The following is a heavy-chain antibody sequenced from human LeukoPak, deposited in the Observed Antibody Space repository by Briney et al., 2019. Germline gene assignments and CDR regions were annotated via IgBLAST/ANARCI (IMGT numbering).Heavy chain of an antibody. Sequence: TGGSLRLSCAASGFTFSSYWMTWIRQPPGKGLEWIGYIYYSGSTNYNPSLKSRVTISVDTSKNQFSLKLSSVTAADTAVYYCARAPTYYYDSSGYYYFDYWGQGTLVTVSS. CDR1: GFTFSSYW. CDR3: ARAPTYYYDSSGYYYFDY. D-gene: IGHD3-22*01. V-gene: IGHV4-59*01. J-gene: IGHJ4*02. CDR2: IYYSGST.